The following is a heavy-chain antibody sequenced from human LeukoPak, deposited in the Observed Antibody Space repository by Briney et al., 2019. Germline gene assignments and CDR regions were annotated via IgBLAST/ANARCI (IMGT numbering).Heavy chain of an antibody. D-gene: IGHD7-27*01. J-gene: IGHJ4*02. Sequence: PGGSLRLSCAVSGFNFSSNDMHWVRQPTGQGLERVSGISTAGDTYYPDSVKGRFTISRKNAKSSFYLQMNSLRAGDTAVYYCASGERGFDYWGQGTLVTVSS. V-gene: IGHV3-13*01. CDR1: GFNFSSND. CDR3: ASGERGFDY. CDR2: ISTAGDT.